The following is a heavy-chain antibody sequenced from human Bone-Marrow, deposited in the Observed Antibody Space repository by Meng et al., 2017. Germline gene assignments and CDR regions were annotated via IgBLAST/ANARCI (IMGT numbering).Heavy chain of an antibody. J-gene: IGHJ4*02. D-gene: IGHD5-12*01. V-gene: IGHV6-1*01. Sequence: VHPQESGPGLVKPSETRSLTCAISGDSASSNSAAWIGIRQSPSRGLDWVGRTNYNSKWYNDYAVSVKSRIPINPYTSKNQFSLQLNSVTPEDTAVYYCARGGIVATSSLDYWGQGTLVTVSS. CDR2: TNYNSKWYN. CDR1: GDSASSNSAA. CDR3: ARGGIVATSSLDY.